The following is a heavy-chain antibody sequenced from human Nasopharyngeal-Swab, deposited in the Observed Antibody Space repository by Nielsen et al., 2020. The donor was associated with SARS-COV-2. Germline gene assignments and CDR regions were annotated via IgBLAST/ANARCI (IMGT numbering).Heavy chain of an antibody. CDR2: INHSGST. V-gene: IGHV4-34*01. Sequence: SETLSLTCAVYGGSFSGYYWSWTRQPLGKGLEWIGEINHSGSTNYIPSLKSRVTISVDASKNQFSLKVTSVTAADTAVYYCARGISGVVPAPILGVGPYYHYYSMDVWGKGTTVTVSS. CDR3: ARGISGVVPAPILGVGPYYHYYSMDV. J-gene: IGHJ6*03. D-gene: IGHD2-2*01. CDR1: GGSFSGYY.